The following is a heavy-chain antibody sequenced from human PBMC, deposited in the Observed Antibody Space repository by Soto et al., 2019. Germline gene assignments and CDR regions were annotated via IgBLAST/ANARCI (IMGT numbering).Heavy chain of an antibody. CDR3: ARVTQAVAADY. CDR1: GLTLSNYA. Sequence: QVQLVESGGGVVQPGRSLRLSCAASGLTLSNYAMHWVRQAPGKGLEWVAVISYDGSNRYYADSVKGRFTISRDNSKNTLYLQMNSLRAEDTAVYYCARVTQAVAADYWGQGTVVTVSS. D-gene: IGHD6-19*01. J-gene: IGHJ4*02. V-gene: IGHV3-30-3*01. CDR2: ISYDGSNR.